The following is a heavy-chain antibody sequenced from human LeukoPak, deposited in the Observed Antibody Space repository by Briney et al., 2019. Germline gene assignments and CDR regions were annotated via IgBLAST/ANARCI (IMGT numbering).Heavy chain of an antibody. CDR2: MNPNSGNT. D-gene: IGHD3-3*01. CDR3: ATKIGVVGYNAFQH. Sequence: VASVKVSCKASGYTFTSYDINWVRQATGQGLEWMGWMNPNSGNTGYAQKFQGRVTITRNTSISTAYMELSSLRSEDTAVYYCATKIGVVGYNAFQHWGQGTLVTVSS. J-gene: IGHJ1*01. V-gene: IGHV1-8*03. CDR1: GYTFTSYD.